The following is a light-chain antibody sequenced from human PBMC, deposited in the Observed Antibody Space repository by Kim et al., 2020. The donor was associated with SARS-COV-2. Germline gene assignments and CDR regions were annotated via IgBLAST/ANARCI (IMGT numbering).Light chain of an antibody. V-gene: IGKV1-5*01. CDR2: DAA. J-gene: IGKJ1*01. CDR1: ESVSGW. CDR3: QQYGSYSRT. Sequence: AAVGDRVTITGRASESVSGWVGWYQQNPGIAPNVLSIDAATLYNGVPTRFSGSGSGTEFNLTFSSLQPDHVATCFCQQYGSYSRTFGQGTKVDIK.